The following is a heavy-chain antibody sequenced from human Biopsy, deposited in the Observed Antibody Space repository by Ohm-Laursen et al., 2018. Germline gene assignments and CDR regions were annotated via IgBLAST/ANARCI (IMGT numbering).Heavy chain of an antibody. CDR1: GGPSSNYA. CDR3: AADADGYYTEFDY. Sequence: SVKVSCKASGGPSSNYAVSWVRQAPGQGLEWVGRIVPILGHLNYAQRFQGRVSITADKSTTYVYMELSRLTSGDTAVYYCAADADGYYTEFDYWGPGTLVTVSS. V-gene: IGHV1-69*04. CDR2: IVPILGHL. J-gene: IGHJ4*02. D-gene: IGHD3-3*01.